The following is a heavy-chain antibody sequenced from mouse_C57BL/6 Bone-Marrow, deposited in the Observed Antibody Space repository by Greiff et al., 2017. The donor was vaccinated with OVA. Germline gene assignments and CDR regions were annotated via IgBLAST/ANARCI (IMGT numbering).Heavy chain of an antibody. CDR2: ISTGSGGT. D-gene: IGHD2-3*01. CDR3: ARWDGYFDY. Sequence: QVQLQQSGAGLVRPGPSVKVSCKASGYAFTNYLIEWVKQRPGKGLEWIGVISTGSGGTNYNEKFKGKGTLTADKSSSTAYMQLSSLTSEDSAVYFCARWDGYFDYWGQGTTLTVSS. V-gene: IGHV1-54*01. J-gene: IGHJ2*01. CDR1: GYAFTNYL.